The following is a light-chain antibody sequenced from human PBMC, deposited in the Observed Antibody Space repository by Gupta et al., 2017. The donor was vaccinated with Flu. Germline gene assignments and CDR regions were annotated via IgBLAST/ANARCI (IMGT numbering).Light chain of an antibody. CDR1: QSFGDSTNNKNY. CDR3: HQKNSTPLP. J-gene: IGKJ4*01. CDR2: WAS. Sequence: DIVMTQSPASLDMSLGERATINSNATQSFGDSTNNKNYLDWYQQKPGQPPKLLIYWASTREYGVPDRFSGSGCGTDFTLTINSRQAEDVAVYYCHQKNSTPLPFGGGTKVEIK. V-gene: IGKV4-1*01.